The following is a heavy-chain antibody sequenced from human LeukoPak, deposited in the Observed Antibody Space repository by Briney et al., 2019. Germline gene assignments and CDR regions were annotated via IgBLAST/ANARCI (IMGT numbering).Heavy chain of an antibody. Sequence: SETLSLTCTVSGGSISSYYWSWIRQPPGKGLEWIGYIYYSGSTNYNPSLKSRVTISVDTSKSQFSLKLSSVTAADTAVYYCARAWGYSYGHDYWGQGTLVTVSS. CDR1: GGSISSYY. CDR2: IYYSGST. J-gene: IGHJ4*02. D-gene: IGHD5-18*01. V-gene: IGHV4-59*01. CDR3: ARAWGYSYGHDY.